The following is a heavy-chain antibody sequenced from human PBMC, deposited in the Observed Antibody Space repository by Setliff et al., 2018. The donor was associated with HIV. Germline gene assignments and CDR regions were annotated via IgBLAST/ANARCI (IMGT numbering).Heavy chain of an antibody. CDR1: AGSISSGRYY. V-gene: IGHV4-61*09. Sequence: PSETLSLTCSVSAGSISSGRYYWSWIRQPAGKGLEWIGHIYSSGSANYNLSLKSRVTISKDTSKNQVHLNMSSVTAADSATYYCARHKTNYDFYAFDVWGQGTMVTVSS. CDR2: IYSSGSA. CDR3: ARHKTNYDFYAFDV. J-gene: IGHJ3*01. D-gene: IGHD3-3*01.